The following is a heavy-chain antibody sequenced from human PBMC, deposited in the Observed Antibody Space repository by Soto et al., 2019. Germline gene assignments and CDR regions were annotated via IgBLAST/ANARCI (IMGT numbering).Heavy chain of an antibody. CDR3: ARDGGGIVVVTHYYYYYGLDV. CDR1: GFTFSSYA. V-gene: IGHV3-30-3*01. D-gene: IGHD2-2*01. CDR2: ISYDGSNK. Sequence: GGSLRLSCAASGFTFSSYAMHWVRQAPGKGLEWVAVISYDGSNKYYADSVKGRFTISRDNSKNTLYLQMNSLRAEDTAVYYCARDGGGIVVVTHYYYYYGLDVWGQGTTITVSS. J-gene: IGHJ6*02.